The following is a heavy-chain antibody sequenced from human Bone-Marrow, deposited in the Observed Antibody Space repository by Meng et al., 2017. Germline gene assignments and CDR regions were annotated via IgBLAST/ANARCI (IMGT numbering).Heavy chain of an antibody. Sequence: VQRVECGAEVKEPGASGKVSCKASGYTFTSYGISWVRQAPGQGLGWMGWISAYNGNTNYAQKLQGRVTMTTDTSTSTAYMELRSLRSDDTAVYYCVKEWELGSFDYWGQGTLVTVSS. CDR2: ISAYNGNT. D-gene: IGHD1-26*01. CDR3: VKEWELGSFDY. V-gene: IGHV1-18*01. CDR1: GYTFTSYG. J-gene: IGHJ4*02.